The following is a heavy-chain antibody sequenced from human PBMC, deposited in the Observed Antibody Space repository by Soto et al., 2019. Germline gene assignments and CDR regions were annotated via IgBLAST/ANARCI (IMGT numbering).Heavy chain of an antibody. Sequence: QMQLVESGGDLVKPGGSVRLSCEASGFTFSDYYMSWIRQVPGQGLEWLSFISSSGSYIKYSDSMRGRLTVSRDNGKNSLYLQMHSLRVEDTAVYYCARLRVGVNWYFDLWGRGTMVPVSA. CDR2: ISSSGSYI. D-gene: IGHD2-21*01. CDR3: ARLRVGVNWYFDL. J-gene: IGHJ2*01. V-gene: IGHV3-11*06. CDR1: GFTFSDYY.